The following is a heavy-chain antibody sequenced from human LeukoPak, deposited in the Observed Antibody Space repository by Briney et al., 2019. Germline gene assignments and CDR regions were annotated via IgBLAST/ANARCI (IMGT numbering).Heavy chain of an antibody. V-gene: IGHV1-2*02. CDR3: ARGTAVADLLAGY. J-gene: IGHJ4*02. Sequence: ASVKVSCKTSGYTFTGYCMHWVRQAPGQGLEWMGWINPNSGGTNYAQKFEGRATMTRDTSISTAYMELSRLRSDDTALHYCARGTAVADLLAGYWGQGTLVTVSS. CDR1: GYTFTGYC. CDR2: INPNSGGT. D-gene: IGHD6-19*01.